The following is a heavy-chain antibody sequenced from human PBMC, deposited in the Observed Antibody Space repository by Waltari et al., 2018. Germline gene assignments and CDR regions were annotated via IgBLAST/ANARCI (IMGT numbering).Heavy chain of an antibody. CDR2: ISGYSCST. Sequence: EVHLLESGGDLVQPGGSLRLSCVASGSTFSSYAMTWVRQAPGEGRGWGASISGYSCSTYYADSVRGRFTIFRDNSKDTVYLQMDSLRGEDRGLYFCAKGHSGSPTIFGVIYYGLEVWGQGTTVTVSS. D-gene: IGHD3-3*01. V-gene: IGHV3-23*01. J-gene: IGHJ6*02. CDR3: AKGHSGSPTIFGVIYYGLEV. CDR1: GSTFSSYA.